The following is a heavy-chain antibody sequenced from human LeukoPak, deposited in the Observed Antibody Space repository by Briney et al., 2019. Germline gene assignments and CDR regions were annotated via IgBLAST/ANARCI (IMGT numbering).Heavy chain of an antibody. CDR3: AKGRGHSGYDFDY. CDR2: LSATGGST. V-gene: IGHV3-23*01. J-gene: IGHJ4*02. D-gene: IGHD5-12*01. Sequence: PGGSLRLSCTASGFTFSSYALTWVRQAPGKGLEWVSALSATGGSTYYADSVKGRFTISRDNSKNTLYLQMNSLRAEDTAVYYCAKGRGHSGYDFDYWGQGTLVTVSS. CDR1: GFTFSSYA.